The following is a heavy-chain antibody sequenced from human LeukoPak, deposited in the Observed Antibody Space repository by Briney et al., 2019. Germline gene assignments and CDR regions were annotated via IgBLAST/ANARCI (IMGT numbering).Heavy chain of an antibody. D-gene: IGHD6-13*01. J-gene: IGHJ3*02. CDR3: AKEIQVGYSVIAAAGPGAFDI. CDR1: GFTFSSYG. Sequence: GGSLRLSCAASGFTFSSYGMHWVRQAPGKGLEWVAFIRYDGSNKYYADSVKGRFTISRDNSKNTLYLQMNSLRAEDTAVYYCAKEIQVGYSVIAAAGPGAFDIWGQGTMVTVSS. V-gene: IGHV3-30*02. CDR2: IRYDGSNK.